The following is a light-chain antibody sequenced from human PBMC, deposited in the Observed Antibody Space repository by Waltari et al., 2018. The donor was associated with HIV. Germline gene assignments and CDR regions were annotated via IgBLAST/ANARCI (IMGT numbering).Light chain of an antibody. CDR2: KND. Sequence: QSVLTQPPSASGTPGQRVTISCSGSSSNIEFNYVYWSQQVPGTAPKLLIYKNDQWPSGVPDRFSASKSGTSASLVISGLRSEDEADYYCAAWDDRLSGRVFGTGTRVTVL. V-gene: IGLV1-47*01. J-gene: IGLJ1*01. CDR1: SSNIEFNY. CDR3: AAWDDRLSGRV.